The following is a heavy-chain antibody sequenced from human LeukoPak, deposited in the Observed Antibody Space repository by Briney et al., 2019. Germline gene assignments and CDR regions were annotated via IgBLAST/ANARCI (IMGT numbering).Heavy chain of an antibody. J-gene: IGHJ4*02. V-gene: IGHV1-18*04. D-gene: IGHD6-19*01. CDR3: AREASEIGY. CDR2: ISAYNGNT. Sequence: ASVKVSCKASGYTFTSYGISWVRQAPGQGLEWMGWISAYNGNTNYAQKLQGRVTITTDTSKSTAYTELRSLRSEDTAVYYCAREASEIGYWGQRTLVTVSS. CDR1: GYTFTSYG.